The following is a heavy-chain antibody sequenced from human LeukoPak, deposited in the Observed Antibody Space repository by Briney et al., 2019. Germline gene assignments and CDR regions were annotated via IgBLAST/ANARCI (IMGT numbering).Heavy chain of an antibody. Sequence: PSETLSLTCTVSGGSISSSSYYWGWIRQPPGKGLEWIGSIYYSGSTYYNPSLKSRVTISVDTSKNQFSLKLSSVTAADTAVYYCARVIMTPRYFDYWGQGTLVTVSS. D-gene: IGHD2-15*01. V-gene: IGHV4-39*07. J-gene: IGHJ4*02. CDR3: ARVIMTPRYFDY. CDR2: IYYSGST. CDR1: GGSISSSSYY.